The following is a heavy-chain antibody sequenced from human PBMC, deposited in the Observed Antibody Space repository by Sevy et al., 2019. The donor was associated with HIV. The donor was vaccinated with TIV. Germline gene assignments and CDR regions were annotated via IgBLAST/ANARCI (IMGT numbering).Heavy chain of an antibody. CDR3: ARDHQGITIFGAPEYYFDY. CDR2: INPNSGST. J-gene: IGHJ4*02. V-gene: IGHV1-2*02. Sequence: ASVKVSCKASGYTFTGYYMHWVRQAPGQGLEWMGWINPNSGSTNYAQKFQGRVTMTRDTSISTAYMELSRLRSDDTAVYYCARDHQGITIFGAPEYYFDYWGQGTLVTVSS. CDR1: GYTFTGYY. D-gene: IGHD3-3*01.